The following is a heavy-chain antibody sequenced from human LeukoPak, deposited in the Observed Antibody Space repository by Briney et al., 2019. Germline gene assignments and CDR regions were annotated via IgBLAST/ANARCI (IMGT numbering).Heavy chain of an antibody. CDR2: IYYSGST. V-gene: IGHV4-59*12. CDR3: ARGLRWLQTYYFDY. D-gene: IGHD5-24*01. Sequence: SETLSLTCTVSGGSISSYYWSWIRQPPGKGLEWIGYIYYSGSTNYNPSLKSRVTTSVDTSKNQFSLKLSSVTAADTAVYYCARGLRWLQTYYFDYWGQGTLVTVSS. CDR1: GGSISSYY. J-gene: IGHJ4*02.